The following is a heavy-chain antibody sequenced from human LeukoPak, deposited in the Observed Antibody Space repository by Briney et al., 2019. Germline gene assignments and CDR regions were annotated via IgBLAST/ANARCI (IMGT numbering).Heavy chain of an antibody. CDR3: AKNAAAGTFGFDP. D-gene: IGHD6-13*01. CDR1: GFTFSRYW. Sequence: GGSLRLSCAASGFTFSRYWVQWVRQAPGKGLVWVSHIVSDGSSTTYADSVKGRFTTSRDNAKNTLYLQMNSLRAEDTDVYYCAKNAAAGTFGFDPWGQGTLVTVSS. V-gene: IGHV3-74*03. CDR2: IVSDGSST. J-gene: IGHJ5*02.